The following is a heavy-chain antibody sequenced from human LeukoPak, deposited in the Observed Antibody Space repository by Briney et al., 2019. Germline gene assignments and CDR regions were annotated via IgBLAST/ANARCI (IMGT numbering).Heavy chain of an antibody. CDR1: GGSISSSSYY. V-gene: IGHV4-39*07. CDR3: ARLGMDYYDSSGYYMVASKFDY. CDR2: IYYSGST. Sequence: SETLSLTCTVSGGSISSSSYYWGWIRQPPGKGLEWIGSIYYSGSTYYNPSLKSRVTISVDTSKNQFSLKLSSVTAADTAVYYCARLGMDYYDSSGYYMVASKFDYWGRGTLVTVSS. J-gene: IGHJ4*02. D-gene: IGHD3-22*01.